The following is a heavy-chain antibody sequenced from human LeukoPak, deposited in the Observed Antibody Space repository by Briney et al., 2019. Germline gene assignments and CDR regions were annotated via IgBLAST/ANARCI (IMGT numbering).Heavy chain of an antibody. CDR2: ISGSGGST. CDR3: AKEAMIVVVITLDAFDT. CDR1: GFTFSSYA. V-gene: IGHV3-23*01. Sequence: PGGSLRLSCAASGFTFSSYAMSWVRQAPGKGLEWVSAISGSGGSTYYADSVKGRFTISRDNSKNTLYLQMNSLRAEDTAVYYCAKEAMIVVVITLDAFDTWGQGTMVTVSS. J-gene: IGHJ3*02. D-gene: IGHD3-22*01.